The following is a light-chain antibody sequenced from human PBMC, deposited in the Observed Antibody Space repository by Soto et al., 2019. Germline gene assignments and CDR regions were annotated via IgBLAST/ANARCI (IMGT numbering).Light chain of an antibody. CDR3: QKYKSYSPT. CDR1: QTISSW. J-gene: IGKJ1*01. V-gene: IGKV1-5*01. CDR2: DAS. Sequence: DIQMTQSPSTLSGSVVDRVTITCRASQTISSWLAWYQQKPGKAPKLLIFDASSLEGGVPSRFSGSGSGTEFTLTISSLQPDDFATYCCQKYKSYSPTCGQGNKGDIK.